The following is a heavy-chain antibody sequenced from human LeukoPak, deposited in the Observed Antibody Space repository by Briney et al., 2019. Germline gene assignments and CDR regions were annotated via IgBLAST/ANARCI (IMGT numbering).Heavy chain of an antibody. CDR3: ARDPVDVTGEYYYYYYMDV. CDR1: GYSISSGYY. D-gene: IGHD1-14*01. CDR2: IYHSGST. V-gene: IGHV4-38-2*02. Sequence: SETLSLTCTVSGYSISSGYYWGWIRQPPGKGLEWIGSIYHSGSTYYNPSLKSRVTISVDTSKNQFSLKLSSVTAADTAVYYCARDPVDVTGEYYYYYYMDVWGKGTTVTISS. J-gene: IGHJ6*03.